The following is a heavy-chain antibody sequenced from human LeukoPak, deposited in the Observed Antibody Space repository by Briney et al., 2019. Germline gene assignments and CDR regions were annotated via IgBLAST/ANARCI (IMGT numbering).Heavy chain of an antibody. Sequence: GASVKVSCKASGYTFTSYGISWVRQAPGQGLEWMGWINPNSGGTNYAQKFQGRVTMTRDTSISTAYMELSRLRSDDTAVYYCSRVFIAVAGSSFDYWGQGTLVTVSS. CDR1: GYTFTSYG. J-gene: IGHJ4*02. D-gene: IGHD6-19*01. V-gene: IGHV1-2*02. CDR2: INPNSGGT. CDR3: SRVFIAVAGSSFDY.